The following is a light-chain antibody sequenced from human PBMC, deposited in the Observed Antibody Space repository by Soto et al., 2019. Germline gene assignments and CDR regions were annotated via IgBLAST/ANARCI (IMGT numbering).Light chain of an antibody. CDR3: QQYHHWPPIT. V-gene: IGKV3D-15*01. CDR1: QSVSSSH. J-gene: IGKJ1*01. Sequence: EIVLTQSPGTLSLSPGERATLSCRASQSVSSSHLAWYQQKPGQAPRLLIYSASSRATGIPARFSGSGSGTEFTLTISSLQSEDFAVYYCQQYHHWPPITFGQGTKVDIK. CDR2: SAS.